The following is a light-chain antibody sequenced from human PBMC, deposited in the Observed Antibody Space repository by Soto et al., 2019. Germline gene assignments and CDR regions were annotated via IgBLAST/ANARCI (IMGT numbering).Light chain of an antibody. CDR3: QQYKNAPHG. V-gene: IGKV3-15*01. Sequence: EIVVTQSPAILSVSPGERATLSCRASQSVSSNLAWYQQKPGQAPRLLIHGATTRANGLPAGFSGNGAGTVCTVTISSLQSEGLAVDHGQQYKNAPHGVGQGAKRVLK. CDR1: QSVSSN. J-gene: IGKJ2*01. CDR2: GAT.